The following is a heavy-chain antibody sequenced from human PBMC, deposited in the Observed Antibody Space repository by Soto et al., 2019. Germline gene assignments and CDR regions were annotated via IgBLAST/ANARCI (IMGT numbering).Heavy chain of an antibody. J-gene: IGHJ6*02. V-gene: IGHV1-2*04. Sequence: ASVKLSWKARGYSFTGYYMQWVRQAPGQGLEWMGWINPNSGGTNYAQKFQGWGTMTRDTSISTAYMELSRLRSDDTAVYYFAREGTPSIAVSGTAEYYYAMFVWGQ. CDR2: INPNSGGT. CDR1: GYSFTGYY. CDR3: AREGTPSIAVSGTAEYYYAMFV. D-gene: IGHD6-19*01.